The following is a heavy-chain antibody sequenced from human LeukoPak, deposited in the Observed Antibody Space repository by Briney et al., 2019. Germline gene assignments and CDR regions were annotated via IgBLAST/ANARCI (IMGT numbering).Heavy chain of an antibody. CDR3: ARESYRESPGY. V-gene: IGHV1-2*02. J-gene: IGHJ4*02. D-gene: IGHD3-16*02. Sequence: ASVKVSCKASGYTFTGYYMHWVRQAPGQGLGWMGWINPNSGGRNYAQKFQGRVTMTRDTSISTAYMELSRLRSDDTAVYYCARESYRESPGYWGQGTLVTVSS. CDR1: GYTFTGYY. CDR2: INPNSGGR.